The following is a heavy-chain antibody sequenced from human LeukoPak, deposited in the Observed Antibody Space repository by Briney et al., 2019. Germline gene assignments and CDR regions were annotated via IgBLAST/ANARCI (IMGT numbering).Heavy chain of an antibody. J-gene: IGHJ4*02. CDR1: GFTFRSYA. D-gene: IGHD5-12*01. CDR2: ITADGSST. Sequence: GGSLRLSCAVSGFTFRSYAMKWVRQAPGKGLEWVPAITADGSSTHYTISVKGRFIISRDTPKNTLYLQMNSLRPEDTAVYYCARARPSMWIDYWGQGTLVTVSS. V-gene: IGHV3-23*01. CDR3: ARARPSMWIDY.